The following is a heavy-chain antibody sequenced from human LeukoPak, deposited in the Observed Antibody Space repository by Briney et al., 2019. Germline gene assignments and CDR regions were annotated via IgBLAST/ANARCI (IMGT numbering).Heavy chain of an antibody. CDR1: GGSISSSNW. Sequence: KPSETLSLTCAVSGGSISSSNWWSWVRQPPGKGLEWIGEIYHSGSTNYNPSLKSRVTISVDKSKNQFSLKLSSVTAADTAVYYCARAMGSYYYYMDVWGKGTTVTVSS. V-gene: IGHV4-4*02. J-gene: IGHJ6*03. CDR3: ARAMGSYYYYMDV. CDR2: IYHSGST. D-gene: IGHD2-15*01.